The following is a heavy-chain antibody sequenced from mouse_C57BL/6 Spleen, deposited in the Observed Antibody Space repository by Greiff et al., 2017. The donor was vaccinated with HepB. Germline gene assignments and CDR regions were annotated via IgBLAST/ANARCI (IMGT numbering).Heavy chain of an antibody. CDR1: GYTFTSYW. D-gene: IGHD2-3*01. CDR3: ARNYDGYYVTFAY. V-gene: IGHV1-64*01. J-gene: IGHJ3*01. CDR2: IHPNSGST. Sequence: QVQLQQPGAELVKPGASVKLSCKASGYTFTSYWMHWVKQRPGQGLEWIGMIHPNSGSTNYNEKFKSKATLTVDKSSSTAYMQLSSLTSEDSAVYYCARNYDGYYVTFAYWGQGTLVTVSA.